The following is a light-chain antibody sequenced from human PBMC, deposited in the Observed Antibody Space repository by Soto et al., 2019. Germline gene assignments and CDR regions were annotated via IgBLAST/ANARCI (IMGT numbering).Light chain of an antibody. Sequence: EIVLTQSPGTLSLSPGERATLSCRASQSVSSSYLAWYQQKPGQAPRLLIYGASSRATGIPDRFSGSGSGTDFTLTIIRLEPEDFAVYYCQQFGISPWTFGPGTKVEIK. J-gene: IGKJ1*01. CDR2: GAS. V-gene: IGKV3-20*01. CDR3: QQFGISPWT. CDR1: QSVSSSY.